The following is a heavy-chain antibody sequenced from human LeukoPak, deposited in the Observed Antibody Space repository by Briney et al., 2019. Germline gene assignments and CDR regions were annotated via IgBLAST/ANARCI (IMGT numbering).Heavy chain of an antibody. Sequence: SETLSLTCTVSGGSISSGGYYWSWIRQHPGKGLEWIGYIYYSGSTYYNPSLKSRVTISVDTSKNQFSLKLSSVTAADTAVYYCARITSDSSGYYLSYWGQGTLVTVSS. CDR1: GGSISSGGYY. CDR3: ARITSDSSGYYLSY. J-gene: IGHJ4*02. CDR2: IYYSGST. D-gene: IGHD3-22*01. V-gene: IGHV4-31*03.